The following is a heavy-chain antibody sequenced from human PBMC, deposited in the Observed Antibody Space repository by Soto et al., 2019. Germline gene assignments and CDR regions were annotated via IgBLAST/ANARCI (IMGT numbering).Heavy chain of an antibody. CDR1: GYTFTGYY. V-gene: IGHV1-2*02. CDR3: ARLLWFGELDYFDY. J-gene: IGHJ4*02. D-gene: IGHD3-10*01. CDR2: INPNSGGT. Sequence: ASVKVSCKASGYTFTGYYMHWVRQAPGQGLEWMGWINPNSGGTNYAQKFQGRVTMTRDTSISTAYMELSRLRSDDTAVYYCARLLWFGELDYFDYWGQGTLVTVSS.